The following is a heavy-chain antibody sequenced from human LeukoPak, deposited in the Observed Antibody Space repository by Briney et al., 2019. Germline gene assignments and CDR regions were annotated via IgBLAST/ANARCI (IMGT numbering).Heavy chain of an antibody. D-gene: IGHD5-18*01. J-gene: IGHJ2*01. CDR3: AREDCDAATRNWYIDL. V-gene: IGHV4-4*07. CDR1: AGSISSYY. CDR2: IYSSGST. Sequence: PSDTLTLTCTVSAGSISSYYWTWIRQPAGKGLEWIGQIYSSGSTIYNPSLRSRVTLSVDTSKNRFSLKLTSVTAADTAVYYCAREDCDAATRNWYIDLWGRGTLVTVSS.